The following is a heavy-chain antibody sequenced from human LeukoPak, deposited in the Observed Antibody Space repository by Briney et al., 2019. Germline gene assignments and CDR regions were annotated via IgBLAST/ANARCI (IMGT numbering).Heavy chain of an antibody. D-gene: IGHD5-18*01. Sequence: SQTLSLTCTVSGGSISSYYWSWIRQPAGKGLEWIGRIYTSGSTNYNPSLKSRVTMSVDTSKNQFSLKLSSVTAADTAVYYCARGPQYSYGPDYYYYGMDVWGQGTTVTVSS. CDR3: ARGPQYSYGPDYYYYGMDV. J-gene: IGHJ6*02. CDR2: IYTSGST. V-gene: IGHV4-4*07. CDR1: GGSISSYY.